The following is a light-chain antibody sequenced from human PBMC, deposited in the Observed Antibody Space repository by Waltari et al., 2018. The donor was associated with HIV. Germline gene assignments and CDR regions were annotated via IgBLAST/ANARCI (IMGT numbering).Light chain of an antibody. V-gene: IGLV2-23*01. CDR3: CSYAGSSTYVV. Sequence: QSALTQPASVSGSPGQSITISCTGTSSDVGSYNFVSWYQQHPGNAPKLIIYEGHRRPAGVSNRFSGSKSGSTASLTISGLQAEDEADYYCCSYAGSSTYVVFGGGTQLTVL. CDR2: EGH. CDR1: SSDVGSYNF. J-gene: IGLJ2*01.